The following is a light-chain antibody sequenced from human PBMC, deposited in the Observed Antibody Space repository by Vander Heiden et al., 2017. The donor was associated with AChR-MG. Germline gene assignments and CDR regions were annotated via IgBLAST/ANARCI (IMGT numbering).Light chain of an antibody. J-gene: IGKJ4*01. CDR3: QQYYTTLRT. V-gene: IGKV4-1*01. Sequence: DIVMTQSPASLAVSLGERATLSCRSSQSLLYNSNNKNYLAWYQQKSGQPPKLLIYWASTRESGVPDRFSGGGSGSTFTLTINGLQAEDVAVYYCQQYYTTLRTFGGGTKVEIK. CDR1: QSLLYNSNNKNY. CDR2: WAS.